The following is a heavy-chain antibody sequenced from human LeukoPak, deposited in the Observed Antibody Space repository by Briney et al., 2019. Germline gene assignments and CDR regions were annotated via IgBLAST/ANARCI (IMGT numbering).Heavy chain of an antibody. J-gene: IGHJ4*02. Sequence: PETLSLTCTVSGGSISSYYWSWIRQPPGKGLEWIGYIYYSGSTNYNPSLKSRVTISVDTSKNQFSLKLSSVTAADTAVYYCARAERGYSYGYIYYWGQGTLVTVSS. D-gene: IGHD5-18*01. CDR2: IYYSGST. V-gene: IGHV4-59*01. CDR1: GGSISSYY. CDR3: ARAERGYSYGYIYY.